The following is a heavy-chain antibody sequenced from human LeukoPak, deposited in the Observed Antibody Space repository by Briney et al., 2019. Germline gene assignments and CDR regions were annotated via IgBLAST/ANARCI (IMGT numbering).Heavy chain of an antibody. CDR1: GYTFTGYY. CDR2: IKPNNGGT. D-gene: IGHD4-11*01. V-gene: IGHV1-2*02. CDR3: AREGYSDYPDY. Sequence: PGASVKVSCKASGYTFTGYYMHWVRQAPGQGLEWMGWIKPNNGGTNYAQKFQGRVTMTRDTSISTAYMELSRLRSDDTAVYYCAREGYSDYPDYWGQGTLVTVSS. J-gene: IGHJ4*02.